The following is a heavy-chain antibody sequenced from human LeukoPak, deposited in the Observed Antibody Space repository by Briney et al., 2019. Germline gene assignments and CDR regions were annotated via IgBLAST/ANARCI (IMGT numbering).Heavy chain of an antibody. CDR3: ARDSYTGSHFEDTFDI. V-gene: IGHV4-59*01. CDR1: GGSNNNYY. D-gene: IGHD1-26*01. J-gene: IGHJ3*02. Sequence: SETLSLTCTVSGGSNNNYYWSWIRQPPGRGLEWIGHISYSGNTNYNSSLRSRVTISVDTSNNQFSLRLSSVTAADTAVYYCARDSYTGSHFEDTFDIWGQGTMVTVSS. CDR2: ISYSGNT.